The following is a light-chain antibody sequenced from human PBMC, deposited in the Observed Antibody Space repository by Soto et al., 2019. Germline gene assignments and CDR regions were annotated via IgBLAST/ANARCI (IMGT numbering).Light chain of an antibody. V-gene: IGKV1-5*01. CDR2: DAS. CDR1: QSVRSW. Sequence: DIQMTQSPSTLSASVGDRVTITCRASQSVRSWLAWYQQKPGRAPKFLIYDASSLESGVPSRFSGSGSGTEFTLTISNLQPDDFATYYCQQYDSYPLIFGGGTKVDIK. CDR3: QQYDSYPLI. J-gene: IGKJ4*01.